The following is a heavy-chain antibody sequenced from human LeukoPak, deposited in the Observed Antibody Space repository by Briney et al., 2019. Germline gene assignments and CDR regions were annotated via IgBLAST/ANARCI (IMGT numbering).Heavy chain of an antibody. D-gene: IGHD6-13*01. J-gene: IGHJ5*02. CDR1: VYTFTSYG. V-gene: IGHV1-18*01. Sequence: ASGKVSCKASVYTFTSYGISWVRQAPGQGLEWMGWSSAYNGNTNYAQKLQGRGTMTTDTSTSTAYMELRSLRSDDTAVYYCARSHSSSSFHWFDPWGQGTLVTVSS. CDR2: SSAYNGNT. CDR3: ARSHSSSSFHWFDP.